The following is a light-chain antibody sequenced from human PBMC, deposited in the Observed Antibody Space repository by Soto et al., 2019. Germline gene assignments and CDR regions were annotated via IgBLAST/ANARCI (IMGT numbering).Light chain of an antibody. V-gene: IGLV2-14*01. CDR3: SSFTSSSTVV. CDR1: GSDIGDYNY. J-gene: IGLJ2*01. Sequence: QSALTQPASVSGSPGQSITISCTGTGSDIGDYNYVSWYQQHPGKAPKLMIYEVSNRPSGVSNRFSGSKSGNTASLTISGLQAEDEADYYCSSFTSSSTVVFGGGTKLTVL. CDR2: EVS.